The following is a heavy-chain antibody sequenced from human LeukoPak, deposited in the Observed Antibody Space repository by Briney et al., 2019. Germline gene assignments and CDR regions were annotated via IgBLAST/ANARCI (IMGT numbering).Heavy chain of an antibody. Sequence: AGGSLRLSCAASGFIFSSYSMIWVRQAPGKGREWVAFIRYDGSNTYDADSVRGRFTISRDNSKNTLYLHMNSLQVEDTAVYYCAKDDGAVRSRYLDYWGQGSLVTVSS. D-gene: IGHD4/OR15-4a*01. CDR3: AKDDGAVRSRYLDY. CDR1: GFIFSSYS. J-gene: IGHJ4*02. CDR2: IRYDGSNT. V-gene: IGHV3-30*02.